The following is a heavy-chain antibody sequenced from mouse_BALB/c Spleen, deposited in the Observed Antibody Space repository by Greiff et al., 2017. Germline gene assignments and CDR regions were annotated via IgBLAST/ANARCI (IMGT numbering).Heavy chain of an antibody. D-gene: IGHD1-2*01. J-gene: IGHJ4*01. V-gene: IGHV8-12*01. CDR3: ARRDYGYDAMDY. CDR1: GFSLSTSGMG. Sequence: QVTLNESGPGLLQPSQTLSLTCSFSGFSLSTSGMGVSWIRQPSGKGREWLAHTYWADDKRYNPSLKSLLTISKDTSSNQVFLKITSVDTADTATYYCARRDYGYDAMDYWGQGTSVTVSS. CDR2: TYWADDK.